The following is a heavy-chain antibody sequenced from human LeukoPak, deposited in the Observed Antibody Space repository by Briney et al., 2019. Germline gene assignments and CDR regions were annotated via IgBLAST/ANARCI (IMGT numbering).Heavy chain of an antibody. CDR2: IRYDGSDK. V-gene: IGHV3-30*02. CDR1: GFTFSNYN. CDR3: ARSGAQPYYYDSSGYSDY. Sequence: GGSLRLSCAASGFTFSNYNMHWVRQAPGKGLEWMAFIRYDGSDKTYVDSVKGRFTISRDNSKNTLYLQMNSLRAEDTAVYYCARSGAQPYYYDSSGYSDYWGQGTLVTVSS. J-gene: IGHJ4*02. D-gene: IGHD3-22*01.